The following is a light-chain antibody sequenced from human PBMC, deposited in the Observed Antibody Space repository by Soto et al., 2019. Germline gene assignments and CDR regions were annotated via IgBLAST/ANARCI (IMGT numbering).Light chain of an antibody. CDR2: KAS. J-gene: IGKJ1*01. CDR1: QGISSW. CDR3: EQYNSYPWT. Sequence: FQMTQSPSTQSESVGDRVTITCRASQGISSWLAWYQQKPGKAPKLLIYKASTLESGVPSNFSGSGSGTEFTLTISSLQPEDFATYYCEQYNSYPWTFGQGTKVDI. V-gene: IGKV1-5*03.